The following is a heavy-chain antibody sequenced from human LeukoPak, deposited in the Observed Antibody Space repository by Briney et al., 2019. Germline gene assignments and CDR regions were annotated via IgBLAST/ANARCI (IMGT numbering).Heavy chain of an antibody. CDR1: GFTFSSYG. CDR2: IRSKADSYET. J-gene: IGHJ6*03. CDR3: ARHDTGGWVYYMDV. D-gene: IGHD1-14*01. V-gene: IGHV3-73*01. Sequence: HPGGSLRLSCAASGFTFSSYGMHWVRQASGKGLEWIGRIRSKADSYETAYAASVKGKFTISRDDSKNMAFLQMNSLQIEDTAVYYCARHDTGGWVYYMDVWGKGTTVTVSS.